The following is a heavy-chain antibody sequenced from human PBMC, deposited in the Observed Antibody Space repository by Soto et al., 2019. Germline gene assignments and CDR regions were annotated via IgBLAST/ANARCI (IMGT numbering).Heavy chain of an antibody. Sequence: QVQLVQSGAEVKKPGSSVKISCKASGGTLSSYTFSWVRQAPGQDLEWMGGIIPLFGTADYAQRFQDRLTITADQSTSTAYMELSSLRSEDTAVYYCAREGFSGSYSPNWGQGTLVTVSS. CDR2: IIPLFGTA. CDR1: GGTLSSYT. CDR3: AREGFSGSYSPN. V-gene: IGHV1-69*01. J-gene: IGHJ4*02. D-gene: IGHD1-26*01.